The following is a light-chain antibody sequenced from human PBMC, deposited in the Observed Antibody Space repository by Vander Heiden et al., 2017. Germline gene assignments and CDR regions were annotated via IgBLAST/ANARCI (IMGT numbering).Light chain of an antibody. CDR1: SSNIGAGYD. CDR2: GNT. V-gene: IGLV1-40*01. CDR3: QSYDSRLTGHVV. Sequence: HSVLTRPPSVSGAPGQRVPISCTGSSSNIGAGYDVHWYQQLPGAAPKLLINGNTNRPSGVPDRFSGSKSGTSASLAITGLQAEDEADYYCQSYDSRLTGHVVFGGGTKLTVL. J-gene: IGLJ2*01.